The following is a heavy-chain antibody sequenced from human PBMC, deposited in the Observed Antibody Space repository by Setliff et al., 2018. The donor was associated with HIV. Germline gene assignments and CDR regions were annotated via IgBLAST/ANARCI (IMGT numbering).Heavy chain of an antibody. J-gene: IGHJ6*03. Sequence: PSETLSLTCTVSGGPLSSYYWNWIRQSPGKGLEWIGYIFYTGTTRYNPSLKSRVTISVDTSKNQFFLKLSSVTAADTAVYYCVRGYCSSTTCYDDYYYMDVWGKGSTVTVSS. CDR3: VRGYCSSTTCYDDYYYMDV. D-gene: IGHD2-2*01. CDR2: IFYTGTT. V-gene: IGHV4-59*01. CDR1: GGPLSSYY.